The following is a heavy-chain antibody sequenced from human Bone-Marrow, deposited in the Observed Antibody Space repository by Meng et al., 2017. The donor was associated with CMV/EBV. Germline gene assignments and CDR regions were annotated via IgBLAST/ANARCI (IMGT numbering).Heavy chain of an antibody. CDR1: GFTFDDYA. CDR3: ARRYYDSEGYYFDY. J-gene: IGHJ4*02. D-gene: IGHD3-22*01. Sequence: SLKISCAASGFTFDDYAMHWVRQAPGKGLEWVSGISWNSGSIGYADSVKGRFTISRDNAKNSLYLQMNSLRAEDTAVYYCARRYYDSEGYYFDYWGQGTLVTVSS. V-gene: IGHV3-9*01. CDR2: ISWNSGSI.